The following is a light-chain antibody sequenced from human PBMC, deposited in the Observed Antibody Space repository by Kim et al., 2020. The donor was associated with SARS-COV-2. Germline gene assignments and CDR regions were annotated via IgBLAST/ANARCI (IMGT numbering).Light chain of an antibody. J-gene: IGLJ3*02. CDR1: SSDVGGYNY. Sequence: QSALTQPASVSGSPGQGITISCTGTSSDVGGYNYVSWYQQHPGKAPKLMIYDVSNRPSGVSNRFSGSKSGNTASLTISGLQAEDEADYYCSSYTSSSTWVFGGGTQLTVL. V-gene: IGLV2-14*03. CDR2: DVS. CDR3: SSYTSSSTWV.